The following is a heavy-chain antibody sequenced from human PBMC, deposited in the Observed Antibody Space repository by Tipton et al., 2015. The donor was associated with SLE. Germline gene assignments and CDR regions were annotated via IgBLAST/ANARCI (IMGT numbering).Heavy chain of an antibody. CDR2: IYYSGST. V-gene: IGHV4-59*01. CDR3: ARDQGPYAFDI. Sequence: TLSLTCTVSGGSISSYYWSWIRQPPGKGLEWIGYIYYSGSTNYNPSLKSRVTISVDTSKNQFSLKMSSVTAADTAVYYCARDQGPYAFDIWGKGKMVTVSS. J-gene: IGHJ3*02. CDR1: GGSISSYY.